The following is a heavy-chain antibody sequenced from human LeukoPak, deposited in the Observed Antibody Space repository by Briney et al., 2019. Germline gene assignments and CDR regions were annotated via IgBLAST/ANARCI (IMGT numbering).Heavy chain of an antibody. V-gene: IGHV4-59*01. Sequence: SETLSLTCTVSGGSMSTYYWSWIRQPPGKGLEWIGYIYYSGSTNYNPSLKSRVTISVDTSKNQFSLKLSSVTAADTAVYYCARSSSGYYPDYYFDYWGQGTLVTVSS. J-gene: IGHJ4*02. CDR3: ARSSSGYYPDYYFDY. D-gene: IGHD3-22*01. CDR2: IYYSGST. CDR1: GGSMSTYY.